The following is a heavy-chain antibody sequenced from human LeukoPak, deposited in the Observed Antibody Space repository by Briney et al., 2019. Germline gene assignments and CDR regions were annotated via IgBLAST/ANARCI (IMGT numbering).Heavy chain of an antibody. D-gene: IGHD3-10*01. V-gene: IGHV4-59*01. CDR2: IYYSGST. Sequence: SETLSLTCTVSGGPISHYYWSWIRQPPGKGLEWIGYIYYSGSTNYKPSLKSRVTISVDTSKNQFSLKLSSVTAADTAVYYCARGGYYGSGNDFRFDPWGQGTLVTVSS. J-gene: IGHJ5*02. CDR3: ARGGYYGSGNDFRFDP. CDR1: GGPISHYY.